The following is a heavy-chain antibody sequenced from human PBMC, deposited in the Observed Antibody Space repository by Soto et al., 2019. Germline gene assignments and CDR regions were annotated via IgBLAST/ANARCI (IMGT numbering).Heavy chain of an antibody. CDR3: ARERAVLLWFGVNWFDP. Sequence: QVQLQQWGAGLLKPSETLSLTCAVYGGSFSGYYWSWIRQPPGKGLEWIGEINHSGSTNYNPSLKSRVTISVDPSKNPFPLKLSSVTAADTAVYYCARERAVLLWFGVNWFDPWGQGTLVTVSS. CDR1: GGSFSGYY. V-gene: IGHV4-34*01. CDR2: INHSGST. D-gene: IGHD3-10*01. J-gene: IGHJ5*02.